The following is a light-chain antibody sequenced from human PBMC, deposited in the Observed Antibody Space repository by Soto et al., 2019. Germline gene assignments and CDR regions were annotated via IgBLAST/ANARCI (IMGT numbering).Light chain of an antibody. J-gene: IGKJ1*01. V-gene: IGKV1-27*01. Sequence: DIQMTQSPSSLSASVGDRVTITCRASQGISNFLAWYQQKPGKVPKLLIYAESTLQSGVPSRFSGSVSGTDFTLTISSLQPEDVATYALLKYNRAPRTVGRGNKLEI. CDR1: QGISNF. CDR3: LKYNRAPRT. CDR2: AES.